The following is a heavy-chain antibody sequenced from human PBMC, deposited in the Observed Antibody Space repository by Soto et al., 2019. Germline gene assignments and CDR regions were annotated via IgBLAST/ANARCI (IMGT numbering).Heavy chain of an antibody. CDR2: INHSGSA. D-gene: IGHD2-2*01. Sequence: SETLSLTCDVNGGSFSGYIWTWIRQTPGKGLQWIGQINHSGSAVYNPSLRDRVTISAMSNNQFSLELSSVTAADTAVYYCARNGDCSSSSCNFGWFDPWGRGTLVTVSS. J-gene: IGHJ5*02. CDR3: ARNGDCSSSSCNFGWFDP. V-gene: IGHV4-34*01. CDR1: GGSFSGYI.